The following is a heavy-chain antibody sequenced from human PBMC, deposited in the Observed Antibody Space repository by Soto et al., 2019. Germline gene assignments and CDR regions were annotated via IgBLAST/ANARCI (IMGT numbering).Heavy chain of an antibody. CDR3: ATTRGIAVGGSFDY. J-gene: IGHJ4*02. V-gene: IGHV4-39*01. CDR1: GGSISSSSSY. D-gene: IGHD6-13*01. CDR2: IYSGST. Sequence: SETLSLTCTVSGGSISSSSSYWGWIRQPPGKGLEWIGTIYSGSTYYNPSLKSRVTISVDTSKNQFSLKLSSVAAADTAIYFCATTRGIAVGGSFDYWGQGTLVTVSS.